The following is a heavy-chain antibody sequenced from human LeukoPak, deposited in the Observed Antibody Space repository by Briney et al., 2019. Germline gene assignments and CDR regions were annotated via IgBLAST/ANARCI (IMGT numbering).Heavy chain of an antibody. CDR3: AREEGSSWYRYYYYYMDV. J-gene: IGHJ6*03. CDR2: MNPNSGNT. V-gene: IGHV1-8*01. CDR1: GYTFTSYG. Sequence: ASVKVSCKASGYTFTSYGINWVRQATGQGLEWMGWMNPNSGNTGYAQKFQGRVTMARNTSISTAYMELSSLRSEDTAVYYCAREEGSSWYRYYYYYMDVWGKGTTVTISS. D-gene: IGHD6-13*01.